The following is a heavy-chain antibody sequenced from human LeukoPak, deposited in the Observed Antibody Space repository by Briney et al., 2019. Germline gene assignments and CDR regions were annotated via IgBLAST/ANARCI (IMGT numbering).Heavy chain of an antibody. J-gene: IGHJ4*02. CDR1: GFTFSSYG. V-gene: IGHV3-30*18. Sequence: GGSLRLSCAASGFTFSSYGMHWVRQAPGKGLEWVAVISYDGSNKYYADSVKGRFTISRDNSKNTLYLQMNSLRAEDTAVYYCAKDRYDYWGQGTLVTVSS. CDR2: ISYDGSNK. CDR3: AKDRYDY.